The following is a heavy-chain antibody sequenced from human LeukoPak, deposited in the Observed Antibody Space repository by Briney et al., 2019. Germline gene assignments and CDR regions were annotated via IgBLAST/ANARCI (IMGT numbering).Heavy chain of an antibody. D-gene: IGHD4-17*01. CDR3: ARVKERTKATIPDYFQH. Sequence: ASVKVSCKASGYTFTGYYMHWVRQAPGQGLEWMGWINPDSGGTNYGKNFQGRVTMTRDTSISIVYMEVNRLRSDDTAVYYCARVKERTKATIPDYFQHWGQGTLVTVSS. CDR2: INPDSGGT. V-gene: IGHV1-2*02. CDR1: GYTFTGYY. J-gene: IGHJ1*01.